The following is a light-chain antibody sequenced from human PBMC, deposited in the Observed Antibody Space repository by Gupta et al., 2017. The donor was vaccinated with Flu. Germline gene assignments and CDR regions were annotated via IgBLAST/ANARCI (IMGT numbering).Light chain of an antibody. J-gene: IGKJ1*01. CDR2: EAS. CDR3: QQSYNVMWT. CDR1: QTILTY. V-gene: IGKV1-39*01. Sequence: GDRVTISCRASQTILTYLNWYQQTPGKAPKVLISEASTLHSGVPSRFSGSGSGTDFTLTISSLQPEDFATYYCQQSYNVMWTFGQGTKVDLK.